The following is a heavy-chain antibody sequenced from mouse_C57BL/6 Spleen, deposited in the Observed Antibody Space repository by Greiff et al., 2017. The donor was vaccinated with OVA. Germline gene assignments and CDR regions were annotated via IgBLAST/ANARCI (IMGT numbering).Heavy chain of an antibody. D-gene: IGHD1-1*01. CDR2: IYPSDSET. V-gene: IGHV1-61*01. Sequence: VQLQQPGAELVRPGSSVKLSCKASGYTFTSYWMDWVKQRPGQGLEWIGNIYPSDSETHYNQKFKDKATLTVDKSSSTAYLQLSSLTSEYSAVYYCARASGSSWYFDVWGTGTTVTVSA. CDR3: ARASGSSWYFDV. J-gene: IGHJ1*03. CDR1: GYTFTSYW.